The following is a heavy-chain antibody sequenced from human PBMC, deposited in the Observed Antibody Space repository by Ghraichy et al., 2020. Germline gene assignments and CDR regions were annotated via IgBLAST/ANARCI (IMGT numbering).Heavy chain of an antibody. D-gene: IGHD4-17*01. V-gene: IGHV3-33*01. CDR1: GFSFRRYG. J-gene: IGHJ6*02. CDR2: IWNDGSNR. Sequence: GESLNISCAASGFSFRRYGLHWVRPAPGKGLEWVALIWNDGSNRYYADSLGGRFTISRDNSKNTLHLQISGHRADDTAVYYCVRYGNAGGDLLAYGMDVWGQGATVTVS. CDR3: VRYGNAGGDLLAYGMDV.